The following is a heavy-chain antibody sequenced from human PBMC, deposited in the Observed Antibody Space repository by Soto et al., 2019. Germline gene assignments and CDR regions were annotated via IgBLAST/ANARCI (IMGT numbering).Heavy chain of an antibody. Sequence: SETLSLTCTVSGGSVSSYYWSWIRQPPGKGLEWIGYIYYSGSTNYNPSLKSRVTISVDTSKNQFSLKLSSVTAADTAVYYCARGANAKRSYYYYYGMDVWGQGTTVTVSS. CDR3: ARGANAKRSYYYYYGMDV. CDR2: IYYSGST. J-gene: IGHJ6*02. D-gene: IGHD7-27*01. V-gene: IGHV4-59*02. CDR1: GGSVSSYY.